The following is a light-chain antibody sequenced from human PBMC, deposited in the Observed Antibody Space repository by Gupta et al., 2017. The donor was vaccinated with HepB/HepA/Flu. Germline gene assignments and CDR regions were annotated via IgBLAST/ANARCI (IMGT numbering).Light chain of an antibody. V-gene: IGKV3-20*01. CDR1: QSVSSDY. CDR2: GAS. J-gene: IGKJ2*01. CDR3: QQYETSRMFT. Sequence: EIVLTQSPGTLSLSPGERATLSCRASQSVSSDYLAWYQHKPGQAPRLLIHGASSRATGIPDRFSGSESGTDFTLTISRVEPADFAVYYCQQYETSRMFTFGQGTKLEIK.